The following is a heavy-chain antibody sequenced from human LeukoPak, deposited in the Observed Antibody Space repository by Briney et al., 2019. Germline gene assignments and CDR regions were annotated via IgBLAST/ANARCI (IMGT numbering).Heavy chain of an antibody. V-gene: IGHV4-59*01. J-gene: IGHJ5*02. CDR2: INYSGST. D-gene: IGHD3-10*01. CDR3: ARSEAPMVRGVIMVNWFDP. Sequence: SETLSLTCTVSGGSISSYFWSWVRQPPGKGPEWVGYINYSGSTDYNPSLKSRVTISVDTSKNQFSLRLSSVTAADTAVYYCARSEAPMVRGVIMVNWFDPWGQGTLVTVSS. CDR1: GGSISSYF.